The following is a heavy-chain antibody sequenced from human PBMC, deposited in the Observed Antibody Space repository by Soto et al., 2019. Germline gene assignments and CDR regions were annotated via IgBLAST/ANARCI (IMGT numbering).Heavy chain of an antibody. CDR3: ARCPRALRCLLDS. V-gene: IGHV1-2*02. CDR1: GYNFSDYY. J-gene: IGHJ4*02. Sequence: AAVKVCCKAGGYNFSDYYMQWVRQAPGQGGEDMGWISPKSGGAAYEKKFRGRVTMTRDTYVNLAYLHLSSLQSDDPAVDFYARCPRALRCLLDSWGQETLVTVSS. CDR2: ISPKSGGA.